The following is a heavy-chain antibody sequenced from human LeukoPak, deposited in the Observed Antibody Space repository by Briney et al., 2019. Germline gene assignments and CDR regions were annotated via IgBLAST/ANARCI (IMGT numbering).Heavy chain of an antibody. CDR1: VFSFRTYG. Sequence: GGTLRLSCAASVFSFRTYGMSWVPQAPGKRLEWVSGISGSGDNTHNADFVKGRFTISRDNAKNSLYLEMNSLRAEDTALYYCARDYDSSGYLHDAFDIWGQGTMVTVSS. CDR2: ISGSGDNT. CDR3: ARDYDSSGYLHDAFDI. D-gene: IGHD3-22*01. J-gene: IGHJ3*02. V-gene: IGHV3-23*01.